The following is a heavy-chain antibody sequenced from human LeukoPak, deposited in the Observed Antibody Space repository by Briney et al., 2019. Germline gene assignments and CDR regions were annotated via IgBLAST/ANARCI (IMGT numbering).Heavy chain of an antibody. Sequence: SETLSLTCTVSGGSISSYYWSWIRQPPGKGLEWIGYIYYSGSTNYNPSLESRVTISVDTSKNQFSLKLSSVTAADTAVYYCARDAHPYGSGSYLFDYWGQGTLVTVSS. CDR3: ARDAHPYGSGSYLFDY. CDR2: IYYSGST. CDR1: GGSISSYY. D-gene: IGHD3-10*01. J-gene: IGHJ4*02. V-gene: IGHV4-59*01.